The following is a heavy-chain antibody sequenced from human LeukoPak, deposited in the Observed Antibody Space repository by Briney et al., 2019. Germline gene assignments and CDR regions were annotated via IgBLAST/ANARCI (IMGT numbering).Heavy chain of an antibody. CDR3: ARAVTLGFNTRGYYFDY. CDR2: INHSGST. J-gene: IGHJ4*02. CDR1: GGSFSGYY. D-gene: IGHD3-16*01. V-gene: IGHV4-34*01. Sequence: SETLSLTCAVYGGSFSGYYWSWIRQPPGKGLEWIGEINHSGSTNYNPSLKSRVTISVDTSKNQFSLKLSSVTAADTAVYYCARAVTLGFNTRGYYFDYWGQGTLVTVSS.